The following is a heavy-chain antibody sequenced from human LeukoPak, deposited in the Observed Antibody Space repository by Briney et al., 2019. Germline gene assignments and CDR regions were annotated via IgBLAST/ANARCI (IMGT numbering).Heavy chain of an antibody. V-gene: IGHV4-31*03. CDR2: IYYSGST. CDR3: ARGGGGTSTGMDV. CDR1: GGSISSGAYF. Sequence: SETLSLTCTVSGGSISSGAYFWSAICQHPGKGLEWIGYIYYSGSTYHNPSLKSRVTISVDTSGSQFSLQLTSVTDADTAVYYCARGGGGTSTGMDVWGQGTTVTVSS. J-gene: IGHJ6*02. D-gene: IGHD2-15*01.